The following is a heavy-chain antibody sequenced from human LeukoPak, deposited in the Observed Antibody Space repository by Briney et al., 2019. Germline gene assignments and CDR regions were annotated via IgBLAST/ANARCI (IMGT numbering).Heavy chain of an antibody. Sequence: SETLSLTCIVSGGSISSYYWSWIRQPPGKGLEWIGYIYYGGSTYYNPSLKSRVTISVDTSKNQFSLKLSSVTAADTAVYYCARALTTYCSSTSCYGGSYFDYWGQGTLVTVSS. CDR2: IYYGGST. CDR1: GGSISSYY. J-gene: IGHJ4*02. D-gene: IGHD2-2*01. V-gene: IGHV4-30-4*08. CDR3: ARALTTYCSSTSCYGGSYFDY.